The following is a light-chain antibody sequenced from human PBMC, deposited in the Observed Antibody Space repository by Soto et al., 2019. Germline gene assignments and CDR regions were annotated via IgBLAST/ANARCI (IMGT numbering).Light chain of an antibody. J-gene: IGKJ1*01. Sequence: DIQMSQYPSARSASVAYRFTITCLASQTISTYLSWYQQKSGKAPKLLIYAASTLQSGVPSRFSGSGSGTDFTLTISSLQPEDFATYHCQQSYSSPRTFGQGTKVDIK. CDR2: AAS. V-gene: IGKV1-39*01. CDR1: QTISTY. CDR3: QQSYSSPRT.